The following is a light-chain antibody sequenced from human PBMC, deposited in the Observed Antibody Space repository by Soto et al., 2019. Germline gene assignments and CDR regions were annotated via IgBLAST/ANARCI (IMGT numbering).Light chain of an antibody. CDR3: QQRTNWPPWT. Sequence: EIVLTQSPATLSSSPGERATLSCRASQSVSSYLACYQQKHGPAPRLLIYDASTRATAIPARFSGGGSGTDFTLTISSLAPEDFAVYYCQQRTNWPPWTFGQGTKVDIK. CDR1: QSVSSY. J-gene: IGKJ1*01. CDR2: DAS. V-gene: IGKV3-11*01.